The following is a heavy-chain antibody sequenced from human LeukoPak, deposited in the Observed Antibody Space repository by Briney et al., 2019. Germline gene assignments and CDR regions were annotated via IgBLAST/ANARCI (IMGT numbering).Heavy chain of an antibody. D-gene: IGHD3-22*01. CDR3: ATLARMTYYYDSSGYYGNYY. V-gene: IGHV4-39*01. CDR1: GGSIRSSYYY. CDR2: IYDSGST. J-gene: IGHJ4*02. Sequence: SETLSLTCTVSGGSIRSSYYYWGWIRQPPGKGLEWIGSIYDSGSTYYNPSLKSRVTISVDTSKNQFSLKLSSVTAADTAVYYCATLARMTYYYDSSGYYGNYYWGQGTLVTVSS.